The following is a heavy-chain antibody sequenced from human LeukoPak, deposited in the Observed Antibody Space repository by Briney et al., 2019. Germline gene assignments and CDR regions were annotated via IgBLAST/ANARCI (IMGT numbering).Heavy chain of an antibody. V-gene: IGHV3-23*01. CDR3: AKELYSSSYVFDY. J-gene: IGHJ4*02. CDR2: ISGSGGST. CDR1: GFTFSSYA. D-gene: IGHD6-6*01. Sequence: GGSLRLSCAASGFTFSSYAMSWVRQAPGKGLEWGSAISGSGGSTYYADSVKGRFTISSDNSKNTLYLQMNSLRAEDTAVYYCAKELYSSSYVFDYWSQGTLVTVSS.